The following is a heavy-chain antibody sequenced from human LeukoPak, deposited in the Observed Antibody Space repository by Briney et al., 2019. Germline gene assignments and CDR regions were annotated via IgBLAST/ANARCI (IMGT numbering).Heavy chain of an antibody. V-gene: IGHV3-48*03. D-gene: IGHD2-15*01. CDR2: ISSSGNTK. CDR1: GFTFSSYE. J-gene: IGHJ3*02. CDR3: ARDCGGGSCYGPYDAFDI. Sequence: PGGSLRLSCAASGFTFSSYEMNWVRQAPGKGLEWVSYISSSGNTKYYADSVKGRFTISRDNAGNSLYLQMNSLRAEDTAVYYCARDCGGGSCYGPYDAFDIWGQGTMVTVSS.